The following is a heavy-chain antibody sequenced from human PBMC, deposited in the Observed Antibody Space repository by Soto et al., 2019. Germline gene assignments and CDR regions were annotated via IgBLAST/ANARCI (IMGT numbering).Heavy chain of an antibody. CDR3: AKSEKDIVVVPAAMRYYYYGMDV. D-gene: IGHD2-2*01. CDR2: ISGDGGST. J-gene: IGHJ6*02. CDR1: GFTFDDYA. Sequence: GGSLRLSCAASGFTFDDYAMHWVRQAPGKGLEWVSLISGDGGSTYYADSVKGRFTISRDNSKNSLYLQMNSLRTEDTALYYCAKSEKDIVVVPAAMRYYYYGMDVWGQGTTVTVSS. V-gene: IGHV3-43*02.